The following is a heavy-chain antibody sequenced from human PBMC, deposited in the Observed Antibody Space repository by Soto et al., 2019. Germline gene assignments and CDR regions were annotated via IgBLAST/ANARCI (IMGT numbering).Heavy chain of an antibody. J-gene: IGHJ6*02. CDR2: IWYDGSNK. V-gene: IGHV3-33*01. CDR3: ARGKAGLRYFDWTWEPDYYGMDV. Sequence: GGSLRLSCAASGFTFSSYGMHWVRQAPGKGLEWVAVIWYDGSNKYYADSVKGRFTISRDNSKNTLYLQMNSLRAEDTAVYYCARGKAGLRYFDWTWEPDYYGMDVWGQGTTVTVSS. CDR1: GFTFSSYG. D-gene: IGHD3-9*01.